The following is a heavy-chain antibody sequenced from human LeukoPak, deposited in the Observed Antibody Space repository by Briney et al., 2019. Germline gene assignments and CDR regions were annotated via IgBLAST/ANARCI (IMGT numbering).Heavy chain of an antibody. J-gene: IGHJ4*02. CDR1: GFTFSSYA. D-gene: IGHD2-2*01. Sequence: GGSLRLSCAASGFTFSSYAMSWVRQAPGKGLEWVSAISGSGSTYYADSVKGRLTISRDNSKNTGYLQMNSLRAEDTAVYYCVKGGQDCSPTTCYYDWGQGTLVTVSS. CDR3: VKGGQDCSPTTCYYD. V-gene: IGHV3-23*01. CDR2: ISGSGST.